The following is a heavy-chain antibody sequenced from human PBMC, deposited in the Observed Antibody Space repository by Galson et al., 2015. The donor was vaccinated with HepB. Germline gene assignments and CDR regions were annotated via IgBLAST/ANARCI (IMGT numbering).Heavy chain of an antibody. V-gene: IGHV3-21*01. D-gene: IGHD3-10*01. CDR2: ISSSSSYI. J-gene: IGHJ4*02. CDR1: GFTFSSYS. CDR3: ARDYYYGSGSYYSPYYFDY. Sequence: SLRLSCAASGFTFSSYSMNWVRQAPGKGLEWVSSISSSSSYIYYADSVKGRFTISRDNAKNSLYLQMNSLRAEDTAVYYCARDYYYGSGSYYSPYYFDYWGQGTLVTVSS.